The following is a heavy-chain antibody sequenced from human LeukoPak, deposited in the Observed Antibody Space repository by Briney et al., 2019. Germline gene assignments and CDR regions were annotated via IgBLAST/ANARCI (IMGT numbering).Heavy chain of an antibody. J-gene: IGHJ4*02. V-gene: IGHV4-59*01. CDR3: ARAGSYYYVDY. CDR1: GGSISSNY. D-gene: IGHD1-26*01. Sequence: KPSETLSLTCTVSGGSISSNYWSWIRQPPGKGLEWIGYIYYSGSTNYNPSLKSRVTISLDTSKNQFSLKLSSVTAADTAVYYCARAGSYYYVDYWGRGTLVTVSS. CDR2: IYYSGST.